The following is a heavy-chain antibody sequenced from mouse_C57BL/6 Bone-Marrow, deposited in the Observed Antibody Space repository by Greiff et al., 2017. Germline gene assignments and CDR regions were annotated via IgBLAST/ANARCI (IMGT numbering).Heavy chain of an antibody. CDR3: ARQNYYGSSFDY. J-gene: IGHJ2*01. CDR2: ISSGGSYT. CDR1: GFTFSSYG. Sequence: EVMLVESGGDLVKPGGSLKLSCAASGFTFSSYGMSWVRQTPDKRLEWVATISSGGSYTYYPDSVKGRFTISRDNAKNTLYLQMSSVKSEDTAMYYWARQNYYGSSFDYWGQGTTLTVSS. D-gene: IGHD1-1*01. V-gene: IGHV5-6*01.